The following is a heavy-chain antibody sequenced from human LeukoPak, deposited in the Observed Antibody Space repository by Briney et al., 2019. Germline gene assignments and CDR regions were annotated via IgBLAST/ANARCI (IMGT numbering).Heavy chain of an antibody. CDR3: AKEAVDYDILTGYYTTGYFDY. J-gene: IGHJ4*02. D-gene: IGHD3-9*01. CDR1: GFTFSSYA. V-gene: IGHV3-23*01. CDR2: ISGSGGNT. Sequence: GGSLRLSCAASGFTFSSYAMSWVRQAPGKGLEWVAGISGSGGNTYYADSVKGRFTISRDNSKNTLYLQMSSLRAEDTAVYYCAKEAVDYDILTGYYTTGYFDYWGQGTLLTVSS.